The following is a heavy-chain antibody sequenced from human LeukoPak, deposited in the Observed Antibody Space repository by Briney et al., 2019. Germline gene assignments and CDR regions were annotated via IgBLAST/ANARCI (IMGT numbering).Heavy chain of an antibody. Sequence: GGSLRLSCAASGFTLSSYAMHWVRQAPGKGLEWVAVISYDGSNKYYADSVKGRFTISRDNSKNTLYLQMNSLRAEDTAVYYCARGLVVYKQWLVEDRWGPADGHFDYWGQGTLVTVSS. CDR2: ISYDGSNK. CDR3: ARGLVVYKQWLVEDRWGPADGHFDY. J-gene: IGHJ4*02. CDR1: GFTLSSYA. V-gene: IGHV3-30*04. D-gene: IGHD6-19*01.